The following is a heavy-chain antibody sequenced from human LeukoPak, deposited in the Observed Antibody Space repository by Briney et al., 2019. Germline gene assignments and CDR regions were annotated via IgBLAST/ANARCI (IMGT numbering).Heavy chain of an antibody. J-gene: IGHJ4*02. CDR3: ARDPADSSGCLDF. D-gene: IGHD6-19*01. V-gene: IGHV3-74*01. CDR2: IKGDESYT. CDR1: GFTYSRYW. Sequence: GGSLRLTCAASGFTYSRYWMHWVRQVPGKGLVWVARIKGDESYTFYADSVKGRFTISRDNAKNTLSLQMNSLRAEDTAVYYCARDPADSSGCLDFWGQGTLVTVSS.